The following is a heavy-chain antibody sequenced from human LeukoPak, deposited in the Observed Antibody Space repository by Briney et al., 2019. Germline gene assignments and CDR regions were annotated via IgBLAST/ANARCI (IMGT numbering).Heavy chain of an antibody. CDR3: ARDGTSTDDY. V-gene: IGHV1-18*04. J-gene: IGHJ4*02. CDR2: ISGNNDNP. Sequence: ASVKVSCKASGFTFSGYYMHWVRQAPGQGLEWMGWISGNNDNPNYGQKFQGRFTVTTDSSMSTAYMELRNLRFDDTAVYYCARDGTSTDDYWGQGTLVTVSS. D-gene: IGHD2-2*01. CDR1: GFTFSGYY.